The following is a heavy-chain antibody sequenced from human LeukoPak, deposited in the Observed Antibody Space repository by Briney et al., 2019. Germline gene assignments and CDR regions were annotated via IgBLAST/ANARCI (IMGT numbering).Heavy chain of an antibody. J-gene: IGHJ4*02. D-gene: IGHD1-26*01. CDR1: GYTFTSYD. CDR3: ARGRWELGGDY. CDR2: MNPNNGNT. V-gene: IGHV1-8*01. Sequence: ASVKVSCKASGYTFTSYDINWVRQATGQGLEWMGWMNPNNGNTGYAQKFQGRVTMTRNTSISTAYMDLSSLRSEDTAVYYCARGRWELGGDYWGQGTLVTVSS.